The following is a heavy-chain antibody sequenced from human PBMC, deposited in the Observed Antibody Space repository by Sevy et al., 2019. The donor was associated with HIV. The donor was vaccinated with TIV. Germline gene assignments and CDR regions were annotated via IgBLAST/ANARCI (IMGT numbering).Heavy chain of an antibody. CDR2: ISAYNGNT. D-gene: IGHD1-26*01. CDR3: ARLPGVGATAPYYYYYGMDV. V-gene: IGHV1-18*01. CDR1: GYTFTSYG. J-gene: IGHJ6*02. Sequence: ASVKVSCKASGYTFTSYGISWVRQAPGQGLEWMGWISAYNGNTNYAQKLQGRVTMTTDTSTSTAYMEPRSLRSDDTAVYYCARLPGVGATAPYYYYYGMDVWGQGTTVTVSS.